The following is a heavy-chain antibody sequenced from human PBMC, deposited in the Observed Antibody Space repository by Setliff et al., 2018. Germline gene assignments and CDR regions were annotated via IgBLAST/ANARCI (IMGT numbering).Heavy chain of an antibody. CDR3: AREVVVVKSAINYYYYMCV. J-gene: IGHJ6*03. CDR2: IIPNFGTT. V-gene: IGHV1-69*05. D-gene: IGHD2-2*01. Sequence: SVKVSCKASGGTFRSYGISWVRQAPGQGLEWMGGIIPNFGTTSYAQKFQGRVTITTDESTNTAYMELSSLRSDDPAVFYCAREVVVVKSAINYYYYMCVWCKVTTFTVAS. CDR1: GGTFRSYG.